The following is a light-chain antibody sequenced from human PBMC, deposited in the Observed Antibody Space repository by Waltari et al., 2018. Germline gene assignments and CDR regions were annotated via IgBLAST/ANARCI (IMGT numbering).Light chain of an antibody. V-gene: IGKV3-11*01. CDR3: QQRSNLWT. Sequence: TVLTQSPATLSLSPGERATLSRRASQSISSHLAWYQQKPGQPPRLLIYDESKRATGIPARFSCSGSGTDFTLTISSVEPEDFAVYYCQQRSNLWTFGQGTKVEIK. CDR1: QSISSH. J-gene: IGKJ1*01. CDR2: DES.